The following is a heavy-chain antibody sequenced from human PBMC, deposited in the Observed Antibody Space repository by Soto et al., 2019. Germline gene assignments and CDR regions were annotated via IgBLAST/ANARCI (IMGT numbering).Heavy chain of an antibody. CDR3: AKEAGGGAAMVTSYFDY. CDR1: GITFSNYV. CDR2: ISGSGTST. Sequence: EVQLLESGGGLVQPGGSLRLSCAASGITFSNYVLSWVRQAPGKGLEWVSSISGSGTSTYYADSVKGRFSISRDTSKSTLYLHMRSLRADDTAIYYCAKEAGGGAAMVTSYFDYWGQGPLVTVSS. D-gene: IGHD5-18*01. J-gene: IGHJ4*02. V-gene: IGHV3-23*01.